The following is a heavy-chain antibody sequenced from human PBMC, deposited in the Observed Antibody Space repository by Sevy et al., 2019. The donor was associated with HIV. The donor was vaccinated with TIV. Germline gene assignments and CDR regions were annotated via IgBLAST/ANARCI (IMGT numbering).Heavy chain of an antibody. Sequence: ASVKVSCKASGYTFTSYAMHWVRQAPGQRLEWMGWINAGNGNTKYSQMFQGRVTITRDTSASTAYMELSSLRSEDTAVYYCARDLAYSSSSNWFDPWGQGTLVTVSS. V-gene: IGHV1-3*01. J-gene: IGHJ5*02. CDR3: ARDLAYSSSSNWFDP. D-gene: IGHD6-6*01. CDR1: GYTFTSYA. CDR2: INAGNGNT.